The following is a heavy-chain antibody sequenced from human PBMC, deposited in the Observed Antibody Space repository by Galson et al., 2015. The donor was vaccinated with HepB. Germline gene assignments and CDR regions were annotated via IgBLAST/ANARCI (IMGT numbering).Heavy chain of an antibody. Sequence: SLRLSCAASGFTFSSYSMNWVRQAPGKGLEWVSYISSSSSTIYYADSVKGRFTISRDNAKNSLYLQMNSLRAEDTAVYYCARGWLQTLLDWYYYGMDVWGQGTTVTVSS. D-gene: IGHD5-24*01. V-gene: IGHV3-48*04. CDR2: ISSSSSTI. J-gene: IGHJ6*02. CDR1: GFTFSSYS. CDR3: ARGWLQTLLDWYYYGMDV.